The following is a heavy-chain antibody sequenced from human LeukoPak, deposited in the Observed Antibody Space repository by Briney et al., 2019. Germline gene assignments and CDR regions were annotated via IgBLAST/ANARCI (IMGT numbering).Heavy chain of an antibody. CDR3: ATYSSLNRREFQY. CDR1: GFTFDDYG. V-gene: IGHV3-20*04. D-gene: IGHD3-22*01. J-gene: IGHJ1*01. Sequence: GGSLRLSCAASGFTFDDYGMSWVRQAPGKGLEWVSGIDRNGDSTGYADSVEGRFTISRDNAKNSLYLQMNSLRVEDTAVYYCATYSSLNRREFQYWGQGTLLTVSS. CDR2: IDRNGDST.